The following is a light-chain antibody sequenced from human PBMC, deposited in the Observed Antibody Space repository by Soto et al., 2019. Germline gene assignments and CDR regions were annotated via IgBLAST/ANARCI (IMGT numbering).Light chain of an antibody. J-gene: IGKJ1*01. V-gene: IGKV1D-12*01. CDR2: GAS. CDR1: QGISTW. CDR3: LQTDGFPRT. Sequence: DIQLTQSPSSVSASVGDSVTISCRASQGISTWLAWYQQKAGKAPKLLIYGASRLLNGVPSRFSGSGSGTYFTLTISSLQPEDFATYYCLQTDGFPRTFGQGTKVEIK.